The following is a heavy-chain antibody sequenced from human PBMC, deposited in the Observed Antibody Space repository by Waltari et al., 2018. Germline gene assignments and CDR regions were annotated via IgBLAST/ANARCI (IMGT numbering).Heavy chain of an antibody. J-gene: IGHJ1*01. V-gene: IGHV4-34*10. Sequence: QLHLQESGPGLVKSSETLSLTCSVYGVSLSDYYWTWIRQSPGKGMEWIGENNLGEITYYNPSLESRVTILLDKSKNQFSLHLDSVTAADTAVYYCVTGPRDKWVGRYSGEFFHHWGPGTLVTVSS. D-gene: IGHD3-9*01. CDR1: GVSLSDYY. CDR2: NNLGEIT. CDR3: VTGPRDKWVGRYSGEFFHH.